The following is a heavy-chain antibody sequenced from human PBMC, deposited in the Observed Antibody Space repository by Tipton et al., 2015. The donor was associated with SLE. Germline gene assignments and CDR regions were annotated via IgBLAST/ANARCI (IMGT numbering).Heavy chain of an antibody. J-gene: IGHJ4*02. CDR1: GYTFSSFG. CDR2: ISAHNGNT. CDR3: ARTSWGTAMVDY. V-gene: IGHV1-18*01. Sequence: QSGPEVKKPGASVKVSCKASGYTFSSFGISWVRQAPGQGLEWMGWISAHNGNTNYAQRLQGRVTMSTDTSTSTAYMELRSLRSDDTAVYYCARTSWGTAMVDYWGQGTLVTVSS. D-gene: IGHD5-18*01.